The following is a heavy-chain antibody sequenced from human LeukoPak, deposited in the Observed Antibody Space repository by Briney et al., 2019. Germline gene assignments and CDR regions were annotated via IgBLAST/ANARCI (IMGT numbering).Heavy chain of an antibody. J-gene: IGHJ3*02. CDR3: ASGLWGAFDI. Sequence: PSETLSLTCAVYGGSFSGYYWSWIRQPPGKGLEWIGYIYYSGSTNFNPSLKSRVTISVDTSKNQFSLKLSSVTAADTAVYYCASGLWGAFDIWGQGTMVTVSS. V-gene: IGHV4-59*12. CDR1: GGSFSGYY. CDR2: IYYSGST. D-gene: IGHD3-16*01.